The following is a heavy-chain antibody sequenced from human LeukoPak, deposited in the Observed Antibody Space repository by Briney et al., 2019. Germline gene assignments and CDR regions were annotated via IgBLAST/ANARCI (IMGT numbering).Heavy chain of an antibody. D-gene: IGHD2-2*01. V-gene: IGHV4-61*02. CDR1: GGSISSDNYY. CDR2: VYTSGST. Sequence: PSETLSLTCSVSGGSISSDNYYWSWIRQPAGKGLEWIGRVYTSGSTIYNPSLKSRVSISVDTSKNQLSLKLSSVTAADTAVYYCTREVSTSRVVPPYYYYYYMDVWGKGTTVTVSS. CDR3: TREVSTSRVVPPYYYYYYMDV. J-gene: IGHJ6*03.